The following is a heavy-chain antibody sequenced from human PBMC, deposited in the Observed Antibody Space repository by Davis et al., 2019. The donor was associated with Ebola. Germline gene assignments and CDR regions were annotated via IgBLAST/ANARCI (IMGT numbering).Heavy chain of an antibody. CDR1: GFTVSSNY. CDR2: IYSGGST. Sequence: GESLKISCAASGFTVSSNYMSWVRQAPGKGLEWVSVIYSGGSTYYADSVKGRFTISRDNSKNTLYLQMNSLRAEDTAVYYCARDPRGGADGMDVWGQGTTVTVSS. CDR3: ARDPRGGADGMDV. V-gene: IGHV3-66*01. J-gene: IGHJ6*02. D-gene: IGHD3-16*01.